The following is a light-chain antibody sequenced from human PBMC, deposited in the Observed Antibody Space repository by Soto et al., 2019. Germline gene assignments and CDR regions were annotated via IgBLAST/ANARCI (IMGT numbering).Light chain of an antibody. CDR2: GAS. J-gene: IGKJ4*01. V-gene: IGKV3-20*01. CDR3: QQYDTSPLT. CDR1: QSVSNNY. Sequence: EIVLTQSPGTLSLSPGERATLSCRASQSVSNNYLAWYQQKPGQAPRPLIYGASNRATGIPDRFSGSGSGTDFTLTISRLEPEDFAVYYCQQYDTSPLTFGGGTKVDIK.